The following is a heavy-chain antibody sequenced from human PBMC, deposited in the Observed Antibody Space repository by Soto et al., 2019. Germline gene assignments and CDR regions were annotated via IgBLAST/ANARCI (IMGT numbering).Heavy chain of an antibody. J-gene: IGHJ4*02. CDR1: GFTFISYA. Sequence: EVQLLQSGGGLVQPGGSLGLSCGVSGFTFISYAMSWVRHVSGKGLEWISSISGSGANTRYAGSVQGRFIISRDNSKSTVSLHMSSLRVEDPAIYYCARDRATFDSWGQGTLVTVSS. CDR3: ARDRATFDS. CDR2: ISGSGANT. V-gene: IGHV3-23*01. D-gene: IGHD1-26*01.